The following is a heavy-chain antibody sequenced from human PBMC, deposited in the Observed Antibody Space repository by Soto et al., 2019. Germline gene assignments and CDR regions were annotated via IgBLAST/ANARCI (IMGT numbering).Heavy chain of an antibody. CDR1: GFTFSSYG. CDR2: ISYDGSNK. D-gene: IGHD3-3*01. V-gene: IGHV3-30*18. Sequence: GGSLRLSCAASGFTFSSYGMHWVRQAPGKGLEWVAVISYDGSNKYYADSVKGRFTISRDNSKNTLYLQMNSLRAEDTAVYYCAKDREDYDFWSGYYYYYYGLDVCGQGTTVTVSS. CDR3: AKDREDYDFWSGYYYYYYGLDV. J-gene: IGHJ6*02.